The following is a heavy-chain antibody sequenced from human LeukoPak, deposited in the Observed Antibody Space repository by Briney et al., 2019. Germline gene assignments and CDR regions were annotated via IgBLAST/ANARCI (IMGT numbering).Heavy chain of an antibody. CDR1: GFTFDDYA. J-gene: IGHJ4*02. CDR2: ISWNSGSI. D-gene: IGHD5-18*01. Sequence: SLRLSCAASGFTFDDYAMHWVRQAPGKGLEWVSGISWNSGSIGYADSVKGRFTISRDNAKNSLYLQMNSLRAEDTALYYCARVDSYGLEYYFDYWGQGTLVTVSS. CDR3: ARVDSYGLEYYFDY. V-gene: IGHV3-9*01.